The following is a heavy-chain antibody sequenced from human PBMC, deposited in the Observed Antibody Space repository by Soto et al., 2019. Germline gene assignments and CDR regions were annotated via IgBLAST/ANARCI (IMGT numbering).Heavy chain of an antibody. Sequence: EVQLLESGGGLVQPGGSLRLSCAASGFTFSRNAMSWVRQAPGRGLEWVSGISGSGGTTYYADSVKGRFTISRDNSKNTLYLQMNSLRAEDTAVYYCAKELLQQQMAPSYFGYWGRGTLVTVSS. J-gene: IGHJ4*02. CDR3: AKELLQQQMAPSYFGY. CDR2: ISGSGGTT. CDR1: GFTFSRNA. D-gene: IGHD6-13*01. V-gene: IGHV3-23*01.